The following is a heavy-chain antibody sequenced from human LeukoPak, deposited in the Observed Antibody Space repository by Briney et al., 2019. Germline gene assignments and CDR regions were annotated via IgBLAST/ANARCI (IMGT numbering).Heavy chain of an antibody. D-gene: IGHD1-26*01. J-gene: IGHJ4*02. CDR1: GFTFSSYS. V-gene: IGHV3-21*04. CDR3: AKTIVGANLFDY. CDR2: ISSSSSYI. Sequence: GGSLRLSCAASGFTFSSYSMNWVRQAPGKGLEWVSSISSSSSYIYYADSVKGRFTISRDNAKNSLYLQMNSLRAEDTAVYYCAKTIVGANLFDYWGQGALVTVSS.